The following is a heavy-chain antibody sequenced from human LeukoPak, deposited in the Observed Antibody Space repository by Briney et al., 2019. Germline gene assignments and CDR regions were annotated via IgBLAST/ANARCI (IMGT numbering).Heavy chain of an antibody. CDR1: GFTFSTYG. Sequence: GGSLRPSCTASGFTFSTYGISWVRQAPGKGLEWVANIKQDGSEKYYVDSVKGRFTISRDNAKNSLYLQMNSLRVEDTAVYYCARVVYGDYGWYFDYWGQGTLVTVSS. CDR2: IKQDGSEK. V-gene: IGHV3-7*05. CDR3: ARVVYGDYGWYFDY. J-gene: IGHJ4*02. D-gene: IGHD4-17*01.